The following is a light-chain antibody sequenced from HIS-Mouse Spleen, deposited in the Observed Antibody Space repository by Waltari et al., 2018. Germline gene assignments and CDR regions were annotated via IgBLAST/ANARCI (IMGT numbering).Light chain of an antibody. CDR1: QGISSY. CDR2: AAS. CDR3: QQYYSYPPWT. J-gene: IGKJ1*01. Sequence: AIRMTQSPSSLSASTGYRVTITCRASQGISSYLAWYQQKPGKAPKLLIYAASTLQSGVPSRFSGSGSGTDFTLTISCLQSEDFATYYCQQYYSYPPWTFGQGTKVEIK. V-gene: IGKV1-8*01.